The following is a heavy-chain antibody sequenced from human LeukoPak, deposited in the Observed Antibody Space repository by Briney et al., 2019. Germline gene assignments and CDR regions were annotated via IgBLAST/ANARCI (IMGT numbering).Heavy chain of an antibody. J-gene: IGHJ5*02. CDR1: GGSFSGYY. CDR2: INHSGST. Sequence: SETLSLTCAVYGGSFSGYYWSWIRQPPGKGLEWIGEINHSGSTNYNPSLKSRVTISVDTSKNQFSLKLSSVTAADTAVYYCASGGVLRFLEWLERGNWFDPWGQGTLVTVSS. V-gene: IGHV4-34*01. D-gene: IGHD3-3*01. CDR3: ASGGVLRFLEWLERGNWFDP.